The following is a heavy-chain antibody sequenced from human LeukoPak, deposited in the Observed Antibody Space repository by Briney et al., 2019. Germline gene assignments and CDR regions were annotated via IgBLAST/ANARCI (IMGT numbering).Heavy chain of an antibody. D-gene: IGHD6-13*01. CDR2: ISSSSSTI. CDR1: GFTFSSYS. Sequence: GGSLRLSCAASGFTFSSYSMNWVRQAPGKGLEWVSYISSSSSTIYYADSVKGRFTISRDNAKNSLYLQMNSLRAEGTAVYYCARVLRVAAGLYYFDYWGQGTLVTVSS. V-gene: IGHV3-48*01. J-gene: IGHJ4*02. CDR3: ARVLRVAAGLYYFDY.